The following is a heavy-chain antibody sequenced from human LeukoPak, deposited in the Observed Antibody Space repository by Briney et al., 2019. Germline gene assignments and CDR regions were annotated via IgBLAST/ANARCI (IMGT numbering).Heavy chain of an antibody. J-gene: IGHJ3*02. V-gene: IGHV3-33*01. Sequence: PGGSLRLSCAASGFTFSSYGMHWVRQAPGKGLEWVAVIWYDGSNKYYADSVKGRFTISRDNSKNTLYLQMNSLRAEDTAVYYCARDQATGPEGAFDIWGQGTMVTVSS. CDR2: IWYDGSNK. CDR1: GFTFSSYG. D-gene: IGHD1-14*01. CDR3: ARDQATGPEGAFDI.